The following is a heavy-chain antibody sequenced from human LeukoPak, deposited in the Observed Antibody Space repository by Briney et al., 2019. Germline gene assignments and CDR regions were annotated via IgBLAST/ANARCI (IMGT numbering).Heavy chain of an antibody. CDR2: INPNSGGT. J-gene: IGHJ6*02. D-gene: IGHD3-22*01. V-gene: IGHV1-2*02. CDR3: AREYYYDSSGPSIPSYGMDV. Sequence: ASVKVSCKASGYTFTGYYMHWVRQAPGQGLEWMGWINPNSGGTNYAQKFQGRVTMTRDTSISTAYMELSRLRSDDTAVYYCAREYYYDSSGPSIPSYGMDVWGQGTTVTVSS. CDR1: GYTFTGYY.